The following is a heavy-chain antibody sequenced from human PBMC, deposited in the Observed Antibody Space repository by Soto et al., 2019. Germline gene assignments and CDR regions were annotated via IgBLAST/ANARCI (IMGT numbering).Heavy chain of an antibody. CDR1: GFTVSSNY. CDR2: IYSGGST. CDR3: AREVVVPAAMMGWIDP. J-gene: IGHJ5*02. D-gene: IGHD2-2*01. Sequence: EVQLVETGGGLIQPGGSLRLSCAASGFTVSSNYMSWVRQAPGKGLEWVSVIYSGGSTYYADSVKGRFTISRDNSKNTLYLQMNSLRAEDTAVYYCAREVVVPAAMMGWIDPWGQGTLVTVSS. V-gene: IGHV3-53*02.